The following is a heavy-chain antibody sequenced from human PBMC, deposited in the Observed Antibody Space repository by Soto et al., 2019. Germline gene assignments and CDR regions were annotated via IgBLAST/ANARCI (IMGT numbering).Heavy chain of an antibody. CDR2: ISGSGSST. CDR1: GFSFSGYA. Sequence: PGGSLRLSCAASGFSFSGYAVTWVRQAPGKGLEWVSAISGSGSSTYYADSVKGRFTISGDNSKNTLYLQMNSLRAGDTAVYYCAKTESFNGYYNAFDCWGQGTRVTVSS. D-gene: IGHD3-9*01. CDR3: AKTESFNGYYNAFDC. V-gene: IGHV3-23*01. J-gene: IGHJ4*02.